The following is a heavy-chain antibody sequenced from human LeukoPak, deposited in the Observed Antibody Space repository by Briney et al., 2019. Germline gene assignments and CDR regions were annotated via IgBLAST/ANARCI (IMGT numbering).Heavy chain of an antibody. CDR3: ARGTRFYYYGMDV. Sequence: MTSATLSLTCAVYGGSFSGYYWSWIRQPPGKGLEWIGEINHSGSTNYNPSLKSRVTISVDTSKNQFSLKLSSVTAADTAVYYCARGTRFYYYGMDVWGQGTTVTVPS. CDR1: GGSFSGYY. D-gene: IGHD3-3*01. CDR2: INHSGST. J-gene: IGHJ6*02. V-gene: IGHV4-34*01.